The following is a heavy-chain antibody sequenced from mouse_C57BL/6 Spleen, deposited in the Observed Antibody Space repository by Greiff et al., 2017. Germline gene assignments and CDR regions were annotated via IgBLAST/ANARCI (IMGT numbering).Heavy chain of an antibody. J-gene: IGHJ2*01. V-gene: IGHV2-2*01. CDR1: GFSLTSYG. CDR3: ARNSPDFYFDY. Sequence: QVQLKQSGPGLVQPSQSLSITCTVSGFSLTSYGVHWVRQSPGKGLEWLGVIWSGGSTDYNAAFISRLSISKDNSKSQVFFKMNSLQADDTAIYYCARNSPDFYFDYWGQGTTLTVSS. CDR2: IWSGGST. D-gene: IGHD2-4*01.